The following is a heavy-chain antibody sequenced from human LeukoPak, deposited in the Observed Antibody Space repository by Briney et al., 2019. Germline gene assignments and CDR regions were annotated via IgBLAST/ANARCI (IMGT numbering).Heavy chain of an antibody. CDR1: GFTFSSYA. D-gene: IGHD3-22*01. Sequence: PGRSLRLSCAASGFTFSSYAMHWVRQAPGKGLAWVAVISYDGSNKYYADSVKGRFTISRDNSKNTLYLQMNSLRAEDTAVYYCARGVDYYDSSGYYGYWGQGTLVTVSS. CDR2: ISYDGSNK. J-gene: IGHJ4*02. V-gene: IGHV3-30*04. CDR3: ARGVDYYDSSGYYGY.